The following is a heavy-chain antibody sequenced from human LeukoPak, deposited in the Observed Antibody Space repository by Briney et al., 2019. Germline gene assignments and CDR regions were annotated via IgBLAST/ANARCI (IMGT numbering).Heavy chain of an antibody. J-gene: IGHJ4*02. CDR2: IYYCGGP. D-gene: IGHD1-26*01. CDR3: ASAGRSGNFGYYFDY. CDR1: GGSMSSYY. Sequence: EPSETLSLTCTVSGGSMSSYYWSWIRQPPGKGLEGIGYIYYCGGPNYNPSLKSGVTISVATTSNQSSLLMSSVTAAAAAVYYCASAGRSGNFGYYFDYWGQGTLVTVSS. V-gene: IGHV4-59*01.